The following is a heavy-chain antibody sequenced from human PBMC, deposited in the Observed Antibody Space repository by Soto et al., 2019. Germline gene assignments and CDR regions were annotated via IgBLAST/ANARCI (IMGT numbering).Heavy chain of an antibody. V-gene: IGHV1-3*01. CDR1: GYTFTTYG. Sequence: AAVKVSCKASGYTFTTYGIRWVRQAPGQRLEWMGWINAGNGNTKYSQKFQGRVTITRDTSASTAYMELSSLRSEDTVVYYCARSITLAGDYWGQGTLVTVSS. CDR2: INAGNGNT. J-gene: IGHJ4*02. CDR3: ARSITLAGDY. D-gene: IGHD1-20*01.